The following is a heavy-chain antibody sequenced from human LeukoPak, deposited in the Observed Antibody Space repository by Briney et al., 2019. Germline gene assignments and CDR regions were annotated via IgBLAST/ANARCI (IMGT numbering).Heavy chain of an antibody. CDR2: IVVGSGNT. CDR3: AATSTYGGLTSYYYAMDV. J-gene: IGHJ6*02. CDR1: GFTFINSA. D-gene: IGHD4-23*01. V-gene: IGHV1-58*02. Sequence: SVKVSCKASGFTFINSAMPWVRQARGQRLEWIGWIVVGSGNTNYAQKFQGRVTITRDISTNTAYMELSSLRSDDTAVYYCAATSTYGGLTSYYYAMDVWGQGTTVTVSS.